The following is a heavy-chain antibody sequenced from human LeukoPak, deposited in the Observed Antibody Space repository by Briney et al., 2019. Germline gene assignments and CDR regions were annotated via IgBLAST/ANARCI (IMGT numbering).Heavy chain of an antibody. CDR1: GYSISSGYY. CDR2: IYHSGST. V-gene: IGHV4-38-2*02. D-gene: IGHD6-6*01. CDR3: ASIAARPGSHYMDV. Sequence: NPSETLSLTCTVSGYSISSGYYWGWIRQPPGKGLEWIGSIYHSGSTYYNPSLKSRVTISVDTSKNQFSLKLSSVTAADTAVYYCASIAARPGSHYMDVWGKGTTVTVSS. J-gene: IGHJ6*03.